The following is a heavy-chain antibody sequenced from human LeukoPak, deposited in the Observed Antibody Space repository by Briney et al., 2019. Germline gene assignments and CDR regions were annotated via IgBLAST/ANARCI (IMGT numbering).Heavy chain of an antibody. V-gene: IGHV3-74*01. J-gene: IGHJ4*02. Sequence: GGSLRLSCAVSGFTFSNYWMHWVRQAPGKGLVWVSRINTDGSSANYADSVKGRFTISRDNAKNSLYLQMNSLRAEDTALYYCARDPPYYYDSSGKGWYFDYWGQGTLVTVSS. CDR1: GFTFSNYW. CDR2: INTDGSSA. CDR3: ARDPPYYYDSSGKGWYFDY. D-gene: IGHD3-22*01.